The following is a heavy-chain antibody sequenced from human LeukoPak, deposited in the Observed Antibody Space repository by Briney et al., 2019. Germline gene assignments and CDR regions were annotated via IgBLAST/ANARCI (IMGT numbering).Heavy chain of an antibody. CDR1: GASISSSSYY. CDR2: IYYSGST. J-gene: IGHJ5*02. CDR3: ARHREYQLLDH. V-gene: IGHV4-39*01. D-gene: IGHD2-2*01. Sequence: SESLSLTCTVSGASISSSSYYWGWIRQPPGKGLEWIGSIYYSGSTYYNPSLNNRVTISVDTSKNQFSLKLSSVTAADTAVYYCARHREYQLLDHWGQGTLVTVSS.